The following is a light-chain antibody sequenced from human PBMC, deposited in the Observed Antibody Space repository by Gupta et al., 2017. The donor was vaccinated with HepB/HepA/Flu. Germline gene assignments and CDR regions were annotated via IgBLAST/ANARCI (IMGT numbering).Light chain of an antibody. V-gene: IGLV2-11*01. J-gene: IGLJ1*01. CDR3: CSYAGSYTYV. CDR1: SSDVGGYNY. CDR2: DVS. Sequence: QSALTQPRSVSGSPGQSVTISCTGTSSDVGGYNYVSWYQQHPGKAPILMIYDVSKRPSGVPVRFSGSKSGNTASLTISVLQAEEEADYYCCSYAGSYTYVFGTGTKVTVL.